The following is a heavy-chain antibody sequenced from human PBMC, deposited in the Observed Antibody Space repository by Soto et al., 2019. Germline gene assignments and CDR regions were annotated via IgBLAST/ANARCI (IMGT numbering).Heavy chain of an antibody. CDR1: GGTVFSCSSN. CDR2: IFYTGTT. Sequence: PSETLSLSCTVTGGTVFSCSSNWAWIRPCPGQGLEWIGQIFYTGTTYYSPSLGGRVTMSVDSSNNLFSLSLRSVTAADTALYYCARLGGVTELRGTWYKFEQWGRGILVTVSS. J-gene: IGHJ4*02. CDR3: ARLGGVTELRGTWYKFEQ. V-gene: IGHV4-39*01. D-gene: IGHD3-16*01.